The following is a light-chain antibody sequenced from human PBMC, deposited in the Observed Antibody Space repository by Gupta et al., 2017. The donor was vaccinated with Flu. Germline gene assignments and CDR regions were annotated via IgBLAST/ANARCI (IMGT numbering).Light chain of an antibody. CDR3: QQDNSYSWT. CDR2: KAS. J-gene: IGKJ1*01. CDR1: QSISSL. V-gene: IGKV1-5*03. Sequence: IQMTQSPSTLSASVGDRVTITCRASQSISSLLAWYQQKPGKAPKLLNYKASSLESGVPSRFSGSGSRTEFTLTISSLQPDDFATYYCQQDNSYSWTFGQGTKVEIK.